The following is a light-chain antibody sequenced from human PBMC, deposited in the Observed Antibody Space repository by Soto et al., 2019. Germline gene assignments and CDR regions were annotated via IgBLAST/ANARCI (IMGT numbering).Light chain of an antibody. Sequence: QSALTQPASLSGSHGQSITISCTGTTSDVGGYNSVSWFQHLPDKAPKLIISEVTLRPSGVSNRFSGSKSANTASLTISGLQAEDEADYYFAAYPTSGTVLFGGGTKVTV. J-gene: IGLJ2*01. CDR1: TSDVGGYNS. CDR3: AAYPTSGTVL. CDR2: EVT. V-gene: IGLV2-14*01.